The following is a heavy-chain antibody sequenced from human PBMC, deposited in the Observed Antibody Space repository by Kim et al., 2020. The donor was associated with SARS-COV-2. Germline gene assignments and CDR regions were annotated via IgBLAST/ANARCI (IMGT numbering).Heavy chain of an antibody. J-gene: IGHJ4*02. Sequence: KYYADSVRGRFTISREHDKNSLFLQMNSLRAEDTAVYYCARGPNYSPFDYWGQGTLVTVSS. CDR2: K. D-gene: IGHD4-4*01. V-gene: IGHV3-48*03. CDR3: ARGPNYSPFDY.